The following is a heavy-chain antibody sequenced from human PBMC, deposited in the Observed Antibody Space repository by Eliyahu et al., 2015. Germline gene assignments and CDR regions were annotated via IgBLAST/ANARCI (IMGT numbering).Heavy chain of an antibody. J-gene: IGHJ4*02. Sequence: EVQLVESGGGLVKVGGSXXLSCAASGFPFXSYXXNWVRQAPGKGLGWVSCIRSSTSSRYYADSMKGRFTISRDNAKNSVYLEMNSLRAEDTAVYYCTRAPSFSSNSIGYSDYWGQGTLVTVSS. D-gene: IGHD3-22*01. CDR3: TRAPSFSSNSIGYSDY. CDR1: GFPFXSYX. CDR2: IRSSTSSR. V-gene: IGHV3-21*01.